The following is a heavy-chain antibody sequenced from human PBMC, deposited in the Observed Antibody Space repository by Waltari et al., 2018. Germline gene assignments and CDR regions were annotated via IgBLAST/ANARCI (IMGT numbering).Heavy chain of an antibody. CDR2: AYERGTT. J-gene: IGHJ4*02. CDR3: ARGLRSHSAAWWEGITFDS. Sequence: QVQLQQWGTGLLRPSETLSPPCAVHGGSFRGYYWTWIRQSPGRGLEWIGEAYERGTTKNSPSLKSRLTVSVDTSKRQFSLKLSSVTAADTAFYYCARGLRSHSAAWWEGITFDSWGQGSLVTVSS. D-gene: IGHD1-26*01. CDR1: GGSFRGYY. V-gene: IGHV4-34*02.